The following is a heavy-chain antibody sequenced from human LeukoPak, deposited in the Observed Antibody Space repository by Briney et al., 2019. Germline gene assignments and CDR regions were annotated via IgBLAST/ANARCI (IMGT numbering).Heavy chain of an antibody. V-gene: IGHV1-18*01. CDR2: ISAYNGNT. CDR1: GYTFTSYG. D-gene: IGHD3-3*01. CDR3: ARAGETIFGAPNWFDP. Sequence: ASVKVFCKASGYTFTSYGISWVRQAPGQGLEWMGWISAYNGNTNYAQKLQGRVTMTTDTSTSTAYMELRSLRSDDTAVYYCARAGETIFGAPNWFDPWGQGTLVTVSS. J-gene: IGHJ5*02.